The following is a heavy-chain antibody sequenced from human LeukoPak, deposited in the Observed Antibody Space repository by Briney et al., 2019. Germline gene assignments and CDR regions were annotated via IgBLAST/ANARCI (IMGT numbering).Heavy chain of an antibody. D-gene: IGHD3-10*01. CDR3: AKDHDYYGLESY. CDR1: GFTFISYG. Sequence: GGSLRLSCAASGFTFISYGMHWVRQAPGKGLEWVAFIAYDGSNKYYADSVKGRFTISRDNSKNTLSPQMNSLRAEDTAVYYCAKDHDYYGLESYWGQGTLVTVSS. J-gene: IGHJ4*02. V-gene: IGHV3-30*02. CDR2: IAYDGSNK.